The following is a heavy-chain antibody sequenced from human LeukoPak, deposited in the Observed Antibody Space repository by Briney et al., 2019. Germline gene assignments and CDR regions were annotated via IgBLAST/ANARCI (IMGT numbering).Heavy chain of an antibody. CDR3: AKERDTAMVTIDY. D-gene: IGHD5-18*01. CDR1: GFTFSSYG. Sequence: GGSLRLSCAASGFTFSSYGMHWVRQAPGKGLEWVAFIRYDGSNKYYADSVKGRFTISRGNSKNTLYLQMNSPRAEDTAVYYCAKERDTAMVTIDYWGQGTLVTVSS. J-gene: IGHJ4*02. V-gene: IGHV3-30*02. CDR2: IRYDGSNK.